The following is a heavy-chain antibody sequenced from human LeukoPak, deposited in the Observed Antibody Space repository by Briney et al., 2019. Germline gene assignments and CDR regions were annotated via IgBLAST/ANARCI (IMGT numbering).Heavy chain of an antibody. CDR3: ARENYGDYSYGMDV. V-gene: IGHV4-59*01. CDR1: GGSISSYY. CDR2: IYYSGST. D-gene: IGHD4-17*01. J-gene: IGHJ6*02. Sequence: PSETLSLTCTVSGGSISSYYWSWIRQPLGKGLEWIGYIYYSGSTNYNPSLKSRVTISVDTSKNQFSLKLSSVTAADTAVYYCARENYGDYSYGMDVWGQGTTVTVSS.